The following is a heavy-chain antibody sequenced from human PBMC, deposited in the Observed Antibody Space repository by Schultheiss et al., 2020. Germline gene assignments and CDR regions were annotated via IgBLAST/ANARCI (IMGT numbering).Heavy chain of an antibody. CDR2: IIPIFGTA. CDR3: AEEPDYGDYEFVY. CDR1: GGTFSSYA. D-gene: IGHD4-17*01. V-gene: IGHV1-69*06. J-gene: IGHJ4*02. Sequence: SVKVSCKASGGTFSSYAISWVRQAPGQGLEWMGGIIPIFGTANYAQKFQGRVTITADKSTSTAYMELSSLRSEDTAVYYCAEEPDYGDYEFVYWGQGTLVNVYS.